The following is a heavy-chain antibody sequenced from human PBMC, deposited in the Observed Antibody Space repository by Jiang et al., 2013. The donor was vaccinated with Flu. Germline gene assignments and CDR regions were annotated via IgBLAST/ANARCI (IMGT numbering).Heavy chain of an antibody. CDR2: IDPSDSYT. J-gene: IGHJ4*02. D-gene: IGHD1-14*01. CDR3: ARLSGGTLDF. V-gene: IGHV5-10-1*01. Sequence: GAEVKKPGESLKISCQASGYNFNNSWISWVRQMPGKGLEWMGRIDPSDSYTNYIPSFRGHVTISTDKSISIAYLQWNSLKASDTAMYYCARLSGGTLDFWGQGALITVSS. CDR1: GYNFNNSW.